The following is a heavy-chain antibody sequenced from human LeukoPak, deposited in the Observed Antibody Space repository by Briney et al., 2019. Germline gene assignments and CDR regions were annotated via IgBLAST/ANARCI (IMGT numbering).Heavy chain of an antibody. CDR3: ARGATRGQGLLEH. CDR2: IARDGGAK. CDR1: GFSFSNHG. Sequence: RTSLRLSCVASGFSFSNHGMHWVRQAPGKGLEWVSVIARDGGAKFYADSVKGRFTLSRDNPKNMFFRQMNFLTVEDTAIYYCARGATRGQGLLEHWGQGTPVTVSS. J-gene: IGHJ4*02. V-gene: IGHV3-30*03. D-gene: IGHD5-18*01.